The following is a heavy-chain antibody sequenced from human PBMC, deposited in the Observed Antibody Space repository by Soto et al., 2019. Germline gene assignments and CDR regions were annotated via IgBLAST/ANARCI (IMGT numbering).Heavy chain of an antibody. Sequence: QVQLQESGPGLVKPSGTLSLTCAVSGGSISSTKWWTWVRQPPGKGLEWIAEISHIEGSNYNPSLKSRVAMSLDNSKNQFSLRLSSVTAADTAVYYCATQTISYTWDVWGQGTTVTVS. D-gene: IGHD4-4*01. J-gene: IGHJ6*02. CDR1: GGSISSTKW. CDR2: ISHIEGS. CDR3: ATQTISYTWDV. V-gene: IGHV4-4*02.